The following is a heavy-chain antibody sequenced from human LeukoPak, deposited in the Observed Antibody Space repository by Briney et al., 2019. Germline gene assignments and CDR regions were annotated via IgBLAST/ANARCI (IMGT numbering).Heavy chain of an antibody. V-gene: IGHV3-30-3*01. J-gene: IGHJ6*02. CDR1: GFTFSSYA. CDR2: ISYDGSNK. Sequence: GRSLRLSCAASGFTFSSYAMHWVRQAPGKGLEWVAVISYDGSNKYYADSVKGRFTISRDNSKNTLYLQMNSLRAEDTAVYYCAALKRHCSSTRCIAAAPWGMDVWGQGTTVTVSS. D-gene: IGHD2-2*01. CDR3: AALKRHCSSTRCIAAAPWGMDV.